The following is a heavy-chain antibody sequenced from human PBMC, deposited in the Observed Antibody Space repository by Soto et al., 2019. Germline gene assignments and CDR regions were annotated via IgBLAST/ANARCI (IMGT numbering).Heavy chain of an antibody. CDR1: GYTLTELS. CDR3: ARGRISLIWGIIEGFDY. CDR2: FDPEDGET. J-gene: IGHJ4*02. Sequence: ASVKVSCKVSGYTLTELSMHWVRQAPGKGLEWMGGFDPEDGETIYAQKFQGRVTMTEDTSKNQFSLRLSSVTAADTAVYYCARGRISLIWGIIEGFDYWGQGSLVTVSS. V-gene: IGHV1-24*01. D-gene: IGHD3-10*01.